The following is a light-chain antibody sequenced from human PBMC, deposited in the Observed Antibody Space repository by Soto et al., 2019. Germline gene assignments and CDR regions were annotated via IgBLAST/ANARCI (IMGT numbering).Light chain of an antibody. CDR1: QSVSSD. V-gene: IGKV3-15*01. CDR2: YTS. CDR3: QQYNNWPT. Sequence: EIVMTQSTDNMTVSPGESAPLSCRASQSVSSDLAWYQQKPGQAPRLLIYYTSTRATGFPARFSGGGSGTEFTLTISSLQSEDFAVYYCQQYNNWPTFGQGTKVDIK. J-gene: IGKJ1*01.